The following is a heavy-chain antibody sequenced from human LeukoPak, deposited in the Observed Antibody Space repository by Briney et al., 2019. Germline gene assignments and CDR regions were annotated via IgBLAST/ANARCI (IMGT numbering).Heavy chain of an antibody. D-gene: IGHD6-19*01. CDR1: GYTFTGYY. V-gene: IGHV1-2*06. J-gene: IGHJ4*02. CDR2: INPNSGGT. Sequence: ASVKVSCKASGYTFTGYYMHWVRQAPGQGLEWMGRINPNSGGTNYAQKFQGRVTMTRDTSVSTAYMELSRLRSDDTAVYYCARDHVAVAALGYWGQGTLVTVSS. CDR3: ARDHVAVAALGY.